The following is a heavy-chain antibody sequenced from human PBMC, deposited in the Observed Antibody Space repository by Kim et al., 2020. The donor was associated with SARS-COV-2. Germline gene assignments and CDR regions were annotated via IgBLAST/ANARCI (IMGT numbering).Heavy chain of an antibody. CDR1: EFTFSSYA. V-gene: IGHV3-23*01. J-gene: IGHJ4*02. CDR3: AKDQSCGGDACYSNFDY. Sequence: GGSLRLSCAASEFTFSSYAMSWVRQAPGKGLEWVSIISGSGGSTFYADSVKGRFTISRDNSKNTLYLQMNSLRAEDTAVYYCAKDQSCGGDACYSNFDYWGRGPLVTVSS. CDR2: ISGSGGST. D-gene: IGHD2-15*01.